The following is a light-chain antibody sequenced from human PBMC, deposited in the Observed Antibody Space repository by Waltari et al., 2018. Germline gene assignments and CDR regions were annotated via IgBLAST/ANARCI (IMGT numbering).Light chain of an antibody. V-gene: IGKV1-17*01. CDR1: QGISTY. J-gene: IGKJ3*01. CDR3: LQYNSHPFT. Sequence: DLKMTQSPSSLSASAGDTVNITCRASQGISTYLNWYQQRPGKVPKRLIYAASSLESGVPSRFSGSGSGTDFTLTISSLQPEDFATYYCLQYNSHPFTFGPGTKLDIK. CDR2: AAS.